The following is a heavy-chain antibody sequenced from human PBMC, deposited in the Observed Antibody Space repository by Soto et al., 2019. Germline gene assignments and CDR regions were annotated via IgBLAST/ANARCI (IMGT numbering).Heavy chain of an antibody. CDR1: GFTFSSYT. V-gene: IGHV3-33*01. Sequence: GGSLRLSCAASGFTFSSYTMHWVRQAPGKGLEWVAVIWYDGSKKYYADSVKGRFTISRDNSNNTLYLQMNSLRAEDTAVYYCARGSKDYYGLDVWGQGTTVTVSS. CDR3: ARGSKDYYGLDV. CDR2: IWYDGSKK. J-gene: IGHJ6*02.